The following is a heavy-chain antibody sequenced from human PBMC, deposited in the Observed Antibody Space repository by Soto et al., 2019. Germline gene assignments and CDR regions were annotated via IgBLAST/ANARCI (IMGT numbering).Heavy chain of an antibody. J-gene: IGHJ4*02. V-gene: IGHV3-30*18. D-gene: IGHD6-13*01. CDR3: AKDEVEAAAGTPDFDY. Sequence: SGGSLRLSCAASGFTFSSYGMHWVRQAPGKGLEWVAVISYDGSNKYYADSVKGRFTISRDNSKNTLYLQMNSLRAEDTAVYYCAKDEVEAAAGTPDFDYWGQGTLVTVSS. CDR1: GFTFSSYG. CDR2: ISYDGSNK.